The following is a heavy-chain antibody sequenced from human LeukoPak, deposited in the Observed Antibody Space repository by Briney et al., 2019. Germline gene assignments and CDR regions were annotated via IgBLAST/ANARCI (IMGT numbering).Heavy chain of an antibody. CDR1: GYTFTGYY. D-gene: IGHD2-2*01. Sequence: LGASVKVSCKASGYTFTGYYMHWVRQAAGQGLEWMGWINPNSGGTNYAQKFQGRVTMTRDTSISTAYMELSRLRSDDTAVYYCARDHIVVVPAAKLYYHYYMDVWGKGTTVTVSS. J-gene: IGHJ6*03. V-gene: IGHV1-2*03. CDR2: INPNSGGT. CDR3: ARDHIVVVPAAKLYYHYYMDV.